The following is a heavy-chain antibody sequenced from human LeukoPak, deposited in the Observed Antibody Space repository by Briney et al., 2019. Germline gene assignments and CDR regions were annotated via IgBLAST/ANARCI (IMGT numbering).Heavy chain of an antibody. D-gene: IGHD3-9*01. V-gene: IGHV3-7*01. CDR1: GFTFSNAW. CDR3: VSLRYFDWILPAWDH. J-gene: IGHJ4*02. Sequence: GGSLRLSCAASGFTFSNAWMSWVRQAPGKGLEWVANIKQDGSEKYYVDSVKGRFTISRDNAKNSLYLQMNSLRAEDTAVYYCVSLRYFDWILPAWDHWGQGTLVTVSS. CDR2: IKQDGSEK.